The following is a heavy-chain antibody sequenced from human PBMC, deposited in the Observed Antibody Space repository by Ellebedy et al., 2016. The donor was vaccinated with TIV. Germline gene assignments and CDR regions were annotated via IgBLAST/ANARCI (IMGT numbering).Heavy chain of an antibody. CDR2: ITNTGSTT. J-gene: IGHJ4*02. Sequence: GESLKISCVGSGFSFGDYYMSWVRQAPGKGLEWLSYITNTGSTTYYADSVKGRFTISRDNSMTTLYLEMNSLRAEDTAVYYCARDLDKSSGWYGGAAYWGQGTLVTVSA. D-gene: IGHD6-19*01. V-gene: IGHV3-11*04. CDR3: ARDLDKSSGWYGGAAY. CDR1: GFSFGDYY.